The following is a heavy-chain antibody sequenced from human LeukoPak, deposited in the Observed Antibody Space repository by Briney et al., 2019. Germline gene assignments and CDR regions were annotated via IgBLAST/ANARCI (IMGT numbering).Heavy chain of an antibody. V-gene: IGHV4-39*01. J-gene: IGHJ4*02. Sequence: SETLSLTCTVSGGSISSSSYYWGWIRQPPGKGLEWIGSIYYSGSTYYNPSLKSRVTISVDTSKNQFSLKLNSVTAADTAVYYCARQTASWELPYYFDYWGQGTLVTVSS. CDR1: GGSISSSSYY. CDR3: ARQTASWELPYYFDY. D-gene: IGHD1-26*01. CDR2: IYYSGST.